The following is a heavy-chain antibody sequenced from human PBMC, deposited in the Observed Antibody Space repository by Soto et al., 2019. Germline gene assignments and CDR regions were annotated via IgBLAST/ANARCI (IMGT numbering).Heavy chain of an antibody. CDR3: ARGNYYDSSGYYPPYFQH. CDR1: GGSISSGYY. D-gene: IGHD3-22*01. Sequence: PSETLSLTCTVSGGSISSGYYWSWIRQHPGKGLEWIGEIYYSGSTNYNPSLKSRVTISVDTSKNQFSLKLSSVTAADTAVYYCARGNYYDSSGYYPPYFQHWGQGTLVTVSS. J-gene: IGHJ1*01. CDR2: IYYSGST. V-gene: IGHV4-61*01.